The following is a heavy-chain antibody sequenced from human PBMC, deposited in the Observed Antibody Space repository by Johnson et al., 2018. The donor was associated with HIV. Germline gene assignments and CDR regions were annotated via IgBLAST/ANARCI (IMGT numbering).Heavy chain of an antibody. CDR1: GFTFSNAW. V-gene: IGHV3-15*01. J-gene: IGHJ3*02. D-gene: IGHD1-26*01. Sequence: VQLVESGGGVVQPGRSLRLSCAASGFTFSNAWMSWVRQAPGKGLEWVGRIKSKTDGGTTDYAAPVKGRFTISRDDSKNTLYLQMNSLKTEDTAVYYCTTVFIVGATPDAFDIWGQGTMVTVSS. CDR3: TTVFIVGATPDAFDI. CDR2: IKSKTDGGTT.